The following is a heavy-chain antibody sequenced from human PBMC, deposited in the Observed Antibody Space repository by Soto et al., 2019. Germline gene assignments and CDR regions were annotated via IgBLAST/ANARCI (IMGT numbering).Heavy chain of an antibody. CDR3: AREYYYDSSGYCFDY. V-gene: IGHV1-18*01. D-gene: IGHD3-22*01. CDR1: GYTFTSYG. J-gene: IGHJ4*02. Sequence: ASVKVSCKASGYTFTSYGISWVRQAPGQGLEWMGWISAYNGNTNYAQKLQGRVTMTTDTSTSTAYMELRSLRSDDTAVYYCAREYYYDSSGYCFDYWGQGTLVTVS. CDR2: ISAYNGNT.